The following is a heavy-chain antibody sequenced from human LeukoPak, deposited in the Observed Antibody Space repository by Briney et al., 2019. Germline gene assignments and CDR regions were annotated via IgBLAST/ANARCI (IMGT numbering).Heavy chain of an antibody. CDR3: AKDLVDYGNDGPGAFHI. J-gene: IGHJ3*02. CDR1: GFTFSSYA. CDR2: IRGSGGST. Sequence: GGSLRLSCAASGFTFSSYAMSWVCQAPGKGLEWVSAIRGSGGSTYYADSVRGRFTISRDNSKNTLYVHMNSLRAEDTAIYYCAKDLVDYGNDGPGAFHIWGQGTMVTVSS. D-gene: IGHD4-11*01. V-gene: IGHV3-23*01.